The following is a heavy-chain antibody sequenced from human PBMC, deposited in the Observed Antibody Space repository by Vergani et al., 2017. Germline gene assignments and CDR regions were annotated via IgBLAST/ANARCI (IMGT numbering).Heavy chain of an antibody. J-gene: IGHJ4*02. CDR3: ARHTTYTDS. V-gene: IGHV5-51*01. Sequence: EVELVQSGPEMRKPGESLKISCEGSEYSFGNYWIGWVRQMPGKGLEWMGIIYPADSDTRYSPSFQCQVTISADKSISTAFLQWDSLKASDTALFYCARHTTYTDSWGQGTLVTVSS. CDR2: IYPADSDT. CDR1: EYSFGNYW. D-gene: IGHD1-1*01.